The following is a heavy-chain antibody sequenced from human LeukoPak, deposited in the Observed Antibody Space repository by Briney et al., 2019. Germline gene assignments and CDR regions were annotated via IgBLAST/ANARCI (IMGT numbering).Heavy chain of an antibody. D-gene: IGHD4-11*01. Sequence: SETLSLTCTVSGGSISSYYWSWIRQPAGKGLEWIGRIYTSGSTNYNPSLKSRVTMSVDTSKNQFSLKLSSVTAADTAVYYCATLGYDYSNPRYYYVDVWGKGTTVTVSS. V-gene: IGHV4-4*07. J-gene: IGHJ6*03. CDR3: ATLGYDYSNPRYYYVDV. CDR2: IYTSGST. CDR1: GGSISSYY.